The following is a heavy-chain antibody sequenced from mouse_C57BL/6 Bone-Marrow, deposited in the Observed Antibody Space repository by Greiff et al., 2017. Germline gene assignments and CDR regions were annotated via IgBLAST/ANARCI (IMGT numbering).Heavy chain of an antibody. V-gene: IGHV5-9*01. CDR3: SRQVTTVLATKYFDV. J-gene: IGHJ1*03. CDR2: ISGGGGNT. D-gene: IGHD1-1*01. CDR1: GFTFSSYT. Sequence: EVKVEESGGGLVKPGGSLKLSCAASGFTFSSYTMSWVRQTPEKRLQWVAAISGGGGNTYYPDRVKGRFTISRDNDKNILYLQMSSLRSEDTALYYCSRQVTTVLATKYFDVGGTGTTVTVSS.